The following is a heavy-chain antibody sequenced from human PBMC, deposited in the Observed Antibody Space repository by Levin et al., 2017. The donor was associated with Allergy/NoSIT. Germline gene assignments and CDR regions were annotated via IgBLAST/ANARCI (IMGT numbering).Heavy chain of an antibody. D-gene: IGHD3-10*01. CDR3: ARGRGYGSGSYYPYYYYYYMDV. J-gene: IGHJ6*03. CDR1: GGSFSGYY. Sequence: ESLKISCAVYGGSFSGYYWSWIRQPPGKGLEWIGEINHSGSTNYNPSLKSRVTISVDTSKNQFSLKLSSVTAADTAVYYCARGRGYGSGSYYPYYYYYYMDVWGKGTTVTVSS. CDR2: INHSGST. V-gene: IGHV4-34*01.